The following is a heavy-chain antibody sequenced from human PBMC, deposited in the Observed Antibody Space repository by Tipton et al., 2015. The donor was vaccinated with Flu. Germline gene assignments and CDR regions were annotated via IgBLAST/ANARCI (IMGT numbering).Heavy chain of an antibody. J-gene: IGHJ6*02. CDR2: ISSSGDAT. Sequence: SLRLSCEASGFTFSSAAMSWVRQAPGKGLEWVSSISSSGDATFYADSVKGQFTISRDNSKKTVYLQMNSLRVEGTAVYFCANHRYDSIGYPLKFYVMDVWGQGTTVTVSS. CDR3: ANHRYDSIGYPLKFYVMDV. V-gene: IGHV3-23*01. CDR1: GFTFSSAA. D-gene: IGHD3-22*01.